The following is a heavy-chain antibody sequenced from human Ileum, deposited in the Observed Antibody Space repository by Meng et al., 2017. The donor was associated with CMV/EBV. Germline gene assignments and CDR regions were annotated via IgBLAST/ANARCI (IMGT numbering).Heavy chain of an antibody. D-gene: IGHD6-13*01. CDR1: VDSVSSTPVT. CDR2: TYYRSKWFN. J-gene: IGHJ4*02. Sequence: YLSQSGPALVMTPPTLLLTLPISVDSVSSTPVTWNWIRQSPSRGLEWLGRTYYRSKWFNDYALSVRGRITINPDISKNQLSLQLNSVTPEDTAVYYCVRLTGNSWLDYWGRGTLVTVSS. CDR3: VRLTGNSWLDY. V-gene: IGHV6-1*01.